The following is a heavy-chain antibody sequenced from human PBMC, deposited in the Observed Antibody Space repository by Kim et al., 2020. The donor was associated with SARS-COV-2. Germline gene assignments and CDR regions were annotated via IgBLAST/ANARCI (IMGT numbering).Heavy chain of an antibody. V-gene: IGHV3-30-3*01. CDR3: ARDSVIFGVVTNPIDY. Sequence: GGSLRLSCAASGFTFSNYAMHWVRQAPGKGLEWVALISYDGSNKNYADSVKGRFIISRDTSKNTLYLQMNSLRAEDTAVYYCARDSVIFGVVTNPIDYWG. CDR1: GFTFSNYA. CDR2: ISYDGSNK. J-gene: IGHJ4*01. D-gene: IGHD3-3*01.